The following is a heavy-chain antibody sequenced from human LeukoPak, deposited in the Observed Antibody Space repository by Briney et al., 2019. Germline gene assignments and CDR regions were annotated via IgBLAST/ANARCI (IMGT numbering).Heavy chain of an antibody. CDR3: ARAGSWSSRPYFDY. CDR1: GFTLSSYA. J-gene: IGHJ4*02. Sequence: GGSLRLSCAASGFTLSSYAMSWVRQAPGKGLEWVSAVSGSGGSTYSADSVKGRFTISRDNSKNMVYLQTSSLRAEDTAVYYCARAGSWSSRPYFDYWGQGILVSVSS. V-gene: IGHV3-23*01. D-gene: IGHD1-26*01. CDR2: VSGSGGST.